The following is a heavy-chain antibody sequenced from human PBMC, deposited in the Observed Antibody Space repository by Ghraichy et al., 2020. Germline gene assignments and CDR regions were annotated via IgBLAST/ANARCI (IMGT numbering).Heavy chain of an antibody. CDR2: IYDSGGT. Sequence: LSLTCVVSGDSVNSDNYYWTWIRQPPGKRLEWIGYIYDSGGTNYNPSLKSRVTIAVDTSNNQFSLRLTSVTAADTAVYYCAKGRGYSYGYPSWWGQGTLVTVSS. D-gene: IGHD5-18*01. CDR1: GDSVNSDNYY. J-gene: IGHJ4*02. V-gene: IGHV4-61*01. CDR3: AKGRGYSYGYPSW.